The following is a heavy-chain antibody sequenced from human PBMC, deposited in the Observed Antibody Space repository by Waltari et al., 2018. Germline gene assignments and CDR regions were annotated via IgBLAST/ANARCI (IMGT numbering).Heavy chain of an antibody. D-gene: IGHD1-26*01. CDR2: IYFRGST. CDR3: ARLLEGATTDY. J-gene: IGHJ4*02. CDR1: GGSISTDGYY. V-gene: IGHV4-39*01. Sequence: QLQMQESGSGLVKPSETLSLTCTVSGGSISTDGYYWGWIRQPPGKGQEWIGSIYFRGSTHYNPSLKSRVSISVDTSKNQFSLKLSSVTAADTAIYYCARLLEGATTDYWGQGTLVTVSS.